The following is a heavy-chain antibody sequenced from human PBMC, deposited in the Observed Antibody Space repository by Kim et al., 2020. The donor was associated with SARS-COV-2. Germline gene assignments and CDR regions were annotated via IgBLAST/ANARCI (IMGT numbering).Heavy chain of an antibody. V-gene: IGHV1-18*01. CDR1: GYTFTSYG. J-gene: IGHJ4*02. D-gene: IGHD3-10*01. Sequence: ASVKVSCKASGYTFTSYGISWVRQAPGQGLEWMGWISAYNGNTNYAQKLQGRVTMTTDTSTSTAYMELRSLRSDDTAVYYCARTNYYGSGSYASLFDYWGQGTLVTVSS. CDR2: ISAYNGNT. CDR3: ARTNYYGSGSYASLFDY.